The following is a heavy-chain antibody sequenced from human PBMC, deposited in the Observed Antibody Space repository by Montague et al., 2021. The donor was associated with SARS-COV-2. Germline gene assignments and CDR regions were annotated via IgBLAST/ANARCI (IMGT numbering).Heavy chain of an antibody. J-gene: IGHJ4*02. CDR2: XYGGDEK. Sequence: PALVKPTQTLTLTCTFSGFSLNTPEVAVGWIRPPPGKALEWLALXYGGDEKRYGPSLQSRLTITRDTSKSQVVLTMTNMDPVDTATYFCAHRFAGFFDYWGQGILVTVSS. CDR1: GFSLNTPEVA. CDR3: AHRFAGFFDY. V-gene: IGHV2-5*05.